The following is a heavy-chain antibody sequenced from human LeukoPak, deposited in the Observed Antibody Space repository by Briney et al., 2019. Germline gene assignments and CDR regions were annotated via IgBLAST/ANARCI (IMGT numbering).Heavy chain of an antibody. V-gene: IGHV3-23*01. D-gene: IGHD3-22*01. CDR3: AKSLSYYYDSSGYFH. CDR1: GFTFSSYA. J-gene: IGHJ4*02. CDR2: ISGSGGST. Sequence: GGSPRLSCAASGFTFSSYAMSWVRQAPGKGLEWVSAISGSGGSTYYADSVKGRFTISGDNSKNTLYLQMNSLRAEDTAVYYCAKSLSYYYDSSGYFHWGQGTLVTVSS.